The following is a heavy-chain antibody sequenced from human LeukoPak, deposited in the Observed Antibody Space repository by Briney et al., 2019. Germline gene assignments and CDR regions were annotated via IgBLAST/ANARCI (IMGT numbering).Heavy chain of an antibody. D-gene: IGHD2-21*01. Sequence: PGGSLRLSCAASGFTFSSNGMNWVRQAPGKGLEWVSYISATGGTIYYADSVKGRFTISRDNSKNTLYLQMDSLRSEDTAVYYCARDFFPVVDSTWYEIGYWGQGTLVIVSS. J-gene: IGHJ4*02. CDR1: GFTFSSNG. CDR3: ARDFFPVVDSTWYEIGY. CDR2: ISATGGTI. V-gene: IGHV3-48*01.